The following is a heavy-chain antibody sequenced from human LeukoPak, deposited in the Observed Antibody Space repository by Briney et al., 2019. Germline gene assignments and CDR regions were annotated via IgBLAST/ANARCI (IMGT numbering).Heavy chain of an antibody. V-gene: IGHV4-38-2*02. Sequence: SETLSLTCAVSGYSISSGYHWGWIRQPPGKGPKLIGSIYHRGNAYYNPSLKSRVTISLDTSKNQFSLKLSSVTAADTAVYYCARDLGYYRMDVWGKGTTVTVSS. D-gene: IGHD7-27*01. CDR1: GYSISSGYH. J-gene: IGHJ6*04. CDR3: ARDLGYYRMDV. CDR2: IYHRGNA.